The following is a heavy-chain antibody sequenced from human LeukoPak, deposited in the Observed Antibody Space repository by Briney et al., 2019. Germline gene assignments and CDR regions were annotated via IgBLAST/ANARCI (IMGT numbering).Heavy chain of an antibody. CDR3: ARDFIELRFLEWLSSYYYYGMDV. D-gene: IGHD3-3*01. J-gene: IGHJ6*02. CDR1: GLPFSSYW. Sequence: GGSLRLSCAASGLPFSSYWMSWVRQAPGKGLEWVADIKQDGSEKYYVDSVKGRFTISRDNAKNSLYLQMNSLRAEDTAVYYCARDFIELRFLEWLSSYYYYGMDVWGQGTTVTVSS. V-gene: IGHV3-7*01. CDR2: IKQDGSEK.